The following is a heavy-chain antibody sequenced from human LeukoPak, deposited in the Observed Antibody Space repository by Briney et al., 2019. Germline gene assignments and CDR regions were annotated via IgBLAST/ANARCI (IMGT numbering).Heavy chain of an antibody. CDR3: VRYEFDS. CDR2: IRYDGNNK. CDR1: GFTFSTYG. V-gene: IGHV3-30*02. J-gene: IGHJ4*02. Sequence: GGSLRLSCAASGFTFSTYGIHWVRQAPGKGLEWVTFIRYDGNNKFYADSVKGRFTISRDNAKSSTYLQMNSLRVEDTAMYYCVRYEFDSWGQGTLVTVSS. D-gene: IGHD1-14*01.